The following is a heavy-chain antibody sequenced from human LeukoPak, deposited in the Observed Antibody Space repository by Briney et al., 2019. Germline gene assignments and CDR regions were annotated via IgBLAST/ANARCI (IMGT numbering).Heavy chain of an antibody. CDR2: ISSSGSTI. J-gene: IGHJ4*02. V-gene: IGHV3-48*03. CDR1: GFTFSHYE. Sequence: GGSLRLSCAASGFTFSHYEMNWVRQAPGKGLEWVSYISSSGSTIYYADSVKGRFTISRDNAKDSLYLHMNSLRAEDTAVYYCASSTVAGTFDSWGQGTLVTVSS. D-gene: IGHD6-19*01. CDR3: ASSTVAGTFDS.